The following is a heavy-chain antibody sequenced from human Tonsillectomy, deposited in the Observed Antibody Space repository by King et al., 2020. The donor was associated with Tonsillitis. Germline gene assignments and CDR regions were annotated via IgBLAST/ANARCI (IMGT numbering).Heavy chain of an antibody. V-gene: IGHV4-4*07. CDR3: ARVRVTTAEDAFDI. J-gene: IGHJ3*02. CDR1: GGSISSYY. D-gene: IGHD4-17*01. CDR2: IYTSGST. Sequence: QLQESGPGLVKPSETLSLTCTVSGGSISSYYWSWIRQPAGKGLEWIGRIYTSGSTNYNPSLKSRVTMSVDTSKNQFSLKLSSVTAADTAVYYCARVRVTTAEDAFDIWGQGKMVTVSS.